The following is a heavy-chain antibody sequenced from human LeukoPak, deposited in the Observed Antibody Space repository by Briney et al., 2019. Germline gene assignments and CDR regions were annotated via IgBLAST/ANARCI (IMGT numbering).Heavy chain of an antibody. CDR2: ISSSSSYI. Sequence: GGSLRLSCAASGFTFSSYSMNWVRQAPGKGLEWVSSISSSSSYIYYADSVKGRFTISRDNAKNSLYLQMNSLRAEDTAVYYCARGGGYTVVPDYWGQGTLVTVSS. J-gene: IGHJ4*02. CDR1: GFTFSSYS. D-gene: IGHD6-13*01. V-gene: IGHV3-21*01. CDR3: ARGGGYTVVPDY.